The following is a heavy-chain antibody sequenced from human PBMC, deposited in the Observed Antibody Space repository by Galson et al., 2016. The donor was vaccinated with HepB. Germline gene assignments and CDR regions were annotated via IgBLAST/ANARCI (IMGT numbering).Heavy chain of an antibody. CDR2: IKQDGSQK. Sequence: SLRLSCAVSGVTMSDYWMNWVRQAPGKGLEWVAIIKQDGSQKYYVDSVKGRFTISRDNAKNSLFLEMNSLRVEDTAVYYCARSVGYCSTVFCYEYFDYWGQGTLVTVSS. CDR3: ARSVGYCSTVFCYEYFDY. J-gene: IGHJ4*02. V-gene: IGHV3-7*01. D-gene: IGHD2-2*01. CDR1: GVTMSDYW.